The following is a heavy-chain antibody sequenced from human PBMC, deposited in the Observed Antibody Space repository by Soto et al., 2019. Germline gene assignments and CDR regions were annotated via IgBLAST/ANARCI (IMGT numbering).Heavy chain of an antibody. V-gene: IGHV1-2*04. CDR2: INPNSGGT. CDR1: GYTFTGYY. J-gene: IGHJ6*02. Sequence: ASVKVSCKASGYTFTGYYMHRVRQAPGQGLEWMGWINPNSGGTNYAQKFQGWVTMTRDTSISTAYMELSRLRSDDTAVYYCARQLDFWSGYSYYYGMDVWGQGTAVTVSS. CDR3: ARQLDFWSGYSYYYGMDV. D-gene: IGHD3-3*01.